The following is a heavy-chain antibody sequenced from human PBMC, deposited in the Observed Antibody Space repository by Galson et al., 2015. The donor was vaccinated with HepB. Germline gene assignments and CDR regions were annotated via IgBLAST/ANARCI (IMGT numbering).Heavy chain of an antibody. CDR1: GFTFSNAW. J-gene: IGHJ4*02. CDR2: IKSKTDGGTT. D-gene: IGHD6-19*01. Sequence: SLRLSCAASGFTFSNAWMSWVRQAPGKGLEWAGRIKSKTDGGTTDYAAPVKGRFTISRDDSKNTLYLQMNSLKTEDTAVYYCTTVEVAVAGNRDADYWGQGTLVTVSS. V-gene: IGHV3-15*01. CDR3: TTVEVAVAGNRDADY.